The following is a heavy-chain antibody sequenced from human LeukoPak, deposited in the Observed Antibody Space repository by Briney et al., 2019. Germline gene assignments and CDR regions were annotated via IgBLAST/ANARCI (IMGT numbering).Heavy chain of an antibody. J-gene: IGHJ4*02. V-gene: IGHV1-69*01. CDR1: GFTFSNAW. CDR2: IIPIFGTA. D-gene: IGHD2-15*01. Sequence: GGSLRLSCAASGFTFSNAWMSWVRQAPGKGVEWVGGIIPIFGTANYAQKFQGRVTITADESTSTAYMELSSLRSEDTAVYYCASTSSSVVVVAATLQGFDYWGQGTLVTVSS. CDR3: ASTSSSVVVVAATLQGFDY.